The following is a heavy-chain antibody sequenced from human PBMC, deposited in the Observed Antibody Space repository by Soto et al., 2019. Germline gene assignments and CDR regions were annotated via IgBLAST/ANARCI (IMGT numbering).Heavy chain of an antibody. CDR3: AHSTNDSYFKY. J-gene: IGHJ4*02. Sequence: QITLKESGPTLVKPTQTLTLTCTFSGFSPSATGVGVAWIRQPPGKALEWLALIYWDDDKRYSPSLKSRLTITKDTSKNQVVLTMSNMYPVDTGTYYCAHSTNDSYFKYWGQGTMVTVSS. CDR1: GFSPSATGVG. V-gene: IGHV2-5*02. CDR2: IYWDDDK.